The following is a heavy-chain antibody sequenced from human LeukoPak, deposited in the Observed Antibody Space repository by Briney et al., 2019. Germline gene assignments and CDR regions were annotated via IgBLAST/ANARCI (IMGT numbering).Heavy chain of an antibody. J-gene: IGHJ2*01. V-gene: IGHV4-59*08. Sequence: PSETLSLTCTVSGGSISSYYWSWIRQPPGKGLEWIGYISYSGSTNYNPSLKSRVTISVDTSKNQFSLKLSSVTAADTAVYYCARYSPNWYFDPWGRGTLVTVSS. CDR2: ISYSGST. CDR1: GGSISSYY. D-gene: IGHD5-18*01. CDR3: ARYSPNWYFDP.